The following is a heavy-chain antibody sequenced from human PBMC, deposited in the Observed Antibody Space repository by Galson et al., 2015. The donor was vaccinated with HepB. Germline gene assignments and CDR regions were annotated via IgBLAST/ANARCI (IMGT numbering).Heavy chain of an antibody. CDR2: IKQDGSEK. D-gene: IGHD6-19*01. CDR3: ARVRVAGPAIGY. J-gene: IGHJ4*02. V-gene: IGHV3-7*01. Sequence: SLRLSCAASGFTFSSYWMSWVRQAPGKGLEWVANIKQDGSEKYYVDSVKGRFTISRDNAKNSLYLQMNSLRAEDTAVYYCARVRVAGPAIGYWGQGTLVTVPS. CDR1: GFTFSSYW.